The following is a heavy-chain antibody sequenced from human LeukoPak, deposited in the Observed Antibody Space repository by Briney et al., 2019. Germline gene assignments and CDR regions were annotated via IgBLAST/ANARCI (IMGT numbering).Heavy chain of an antibody. CDR3: ARGGSYINWFDP. CDR1: GFTFSSYG. D-gene: IGHD1-26*01. CDR2: ISYDGSNK. Sequence: GGSLRLSCAASGFTFSSYGMHWVRQAPGKGLEWVAVISYDGSNKYYADSVKGRFTISRDNSKNTLYLQMNSLRAEDTAVYYCARGGSYINWFDPWGQGTLVTVSS. V-gene: IGHV3-30*03. J-gene: IGHJ5*02.